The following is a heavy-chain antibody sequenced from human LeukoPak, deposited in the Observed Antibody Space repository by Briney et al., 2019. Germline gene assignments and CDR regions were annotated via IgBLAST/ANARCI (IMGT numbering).Heavy chain of an antibody. V-gene: IGHV3-33*01. Sequence: PGGSLRLSCAASGFTFSTYGMHWVRQAPGKGLEWVAVIWYDGSEKYYADSVKGRFTISRDNSKNMLYLQMNSLRVEDTALYYCTREGPRGDDWYGGNYISFWGQGTLVIVSS. CDR3: TREGPRGDDWYGGNYISF. CDR2: IWYDGSEK. D-gene: IGHD3-10*01. CDR1: GFTFSTYG. J-gene: IGHJ4*02.